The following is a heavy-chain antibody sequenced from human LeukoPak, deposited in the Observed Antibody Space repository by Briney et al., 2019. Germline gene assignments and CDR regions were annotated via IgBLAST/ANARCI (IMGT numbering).Heavy chain of an antibody. CDR3: ARGSGSYYNPPFDY. V-gene: IGHV1-3*01. CDR1: GCTFTSYA. Sequence: ASVKVSCKASGCTFTSYAMHWVRQAPGQRLEWMGWINAGNGNTKYSQKFQGRVTITRDTSASTAYMELSSLRSEDMAVYYCARGSGSYYNPPFDYWGQGTLVTVSS. D-gene: IGHD3-10*01. J-gene: IGHJ4*02. CDR2: INAGNGNT.